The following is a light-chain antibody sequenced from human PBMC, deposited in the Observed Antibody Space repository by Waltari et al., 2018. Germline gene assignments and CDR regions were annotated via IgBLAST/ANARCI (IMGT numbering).Light chain of an antibody. Sequence: EIVMTQTPLSLPVTPGEPASTPCRSSQSLLHSNGNTYLYWYLQKPGQPPRLLIYRVSNRFSGLPDRFSGSGSGTDFTLKISRVEPEDVGVYYCMQALQTPYSFGQGTTVEIK. V-gene: IGKV2-29*02. J-gene: IGKJ2*03. CDR1: QSLLHSNGNTY. CDR2: RVS. CDR3: MQALQTPYS.